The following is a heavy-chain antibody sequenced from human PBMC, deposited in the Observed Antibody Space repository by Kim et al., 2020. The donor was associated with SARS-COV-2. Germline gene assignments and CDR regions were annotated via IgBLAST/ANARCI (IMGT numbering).Heavy chain of an antibody. Sequence: GGSLRLSCAASGFTFSSSAINWVRRPPGKGLEWVSAISDSGDNTYYADSVKGRFTISRDNSKSTLYLQMNSLRAEDTAVYYCAKVISDCRISLCYGKGYFAQWGHGTLVTVSS. V-gene: IGHV3-23*01. CDR1: GFTFSSSA. J-gene: IGHJ4*01. CDR3: AKVISDCRISLCYGKGYFAQ. CDR2: ISDSGDNT. D-gene: IGHD2-2*01.